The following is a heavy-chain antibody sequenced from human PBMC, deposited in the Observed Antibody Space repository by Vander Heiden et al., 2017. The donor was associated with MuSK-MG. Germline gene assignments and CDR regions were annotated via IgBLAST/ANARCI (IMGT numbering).Heavy chain of an antibody. CDR1: GCSIRRSTYY. J-gene: IGHJ6*02. Sequence: LQLQESGPGLVKPSETLSLTCTVPGCSIRRSTYYCGGIRQPPGKGLEWIGRIYYSGSTYYNPSLKSRVTISVDTSKNQFSLKLSSVTAADTAVYYCARQGPSWPFSMGYYYYGMDVWGQGTTVTVSS. CDR3: ARQGPSWPFSMGYYYYGMDV. V-gene: IGHV4-39*01. D-gene: IGHD2-21*01. CDR2: IYYSGST.